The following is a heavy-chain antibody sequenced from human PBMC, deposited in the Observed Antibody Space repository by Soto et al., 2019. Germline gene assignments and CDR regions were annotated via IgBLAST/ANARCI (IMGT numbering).Heavy chain of an antibody. CDR3: TTGVRDLRKGSSS. D-gene: IGHD6-13*01. Sequence: PGGSLRLSCAASGFTLSAYSMNWVRQTPGKGLEWVSSISTSSTYIHYADSVKGRFTISRDNAKNTLYLQMNSLKTEDTAVYYCTTGVRDLRKGSSSWGQGTLVTVSS. CDR2: ISTSSTYI. CDR1: GFTLSAYS. J-gene: IGHJ4*02. V-gene: IGHV3-21*03.